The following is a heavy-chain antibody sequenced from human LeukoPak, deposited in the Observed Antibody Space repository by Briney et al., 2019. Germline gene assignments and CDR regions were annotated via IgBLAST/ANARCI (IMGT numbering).Heavy chain of an antibody. CDR2: INPNSGGK. J-gene: IGHJ4*02. D-gene: IGHD4-23*01. V-gene: IGHV1-2*02. Sequence: GASVKVSCKASGYTFTGYYMHWVRQSPGQGLEWMGWINPNSGGKNYAQKFQGRVTMTRDTSISTAYMELSRLRSDDTAVYYCARDVYYGGHYFDYWGQGTLVTVSS. CDR3: ARDVYYGGHYFDY. CDR1: GYTFTGYY.